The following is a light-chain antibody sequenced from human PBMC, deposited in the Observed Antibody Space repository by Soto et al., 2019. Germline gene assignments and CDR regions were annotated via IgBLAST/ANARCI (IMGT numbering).Light chain of an antibody. CDR1: QSIAFY. J-gene: IGKJ2*01. CDR2: AAS. V-gene: IGKV1-39*01. Sequence: DIQLTQSPSSLSASVGDRVTITCRASQSIAFYVNWFQQKPGRAPRLLIYAASSLQSGVPSRFXGSGSGTDFTPTIHSLQPEDSAIYFCQQSSNSPMYTFGQGT. CDR3: QQSSNSPMYT.